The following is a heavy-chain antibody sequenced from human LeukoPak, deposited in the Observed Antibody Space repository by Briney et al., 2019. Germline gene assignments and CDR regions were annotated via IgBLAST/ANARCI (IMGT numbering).Heavy chain of an antibody. J-gene: IGHJ4*02. Sequence: SETLSLTCSVSGGSMSSYYWSWIRQSPGKGLEWIGYIHYSGTTNYSPSLNSRVTISVDTSKNQFSLKLSSVTAADTALYYCATLRGASTAVFDSWGQGTLVTVSS. CDR2: IHYSGTT. V-gene: IGHV4-59*08. D-gene: IGHD2-21*02. CDR3: ATLRGASTAVFDS. CDR1: GGSMSSYY.